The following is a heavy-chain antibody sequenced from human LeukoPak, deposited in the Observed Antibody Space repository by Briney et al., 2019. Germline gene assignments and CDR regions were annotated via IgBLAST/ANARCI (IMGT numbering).Heavy chain of an antibody. V-gene: IGHV4-39*01. CDR3: TRHQWWLAPRNFDY. Sequence: PSETLSLTCTVSGGSISSSSYYWGWIRQPPGKGLEWIGSIYHSGSTYYNPSLRSRVTISVDTSKNQFSLKLSSVTAADMAVYYCTRHQWWLAPRNFDYWGQGTLVTVSS. D-gene: IGHD2-8*01. CDR1: GGSISSSSYY. CDR2: IYHSGST. J-gene: IGHJ4*02.